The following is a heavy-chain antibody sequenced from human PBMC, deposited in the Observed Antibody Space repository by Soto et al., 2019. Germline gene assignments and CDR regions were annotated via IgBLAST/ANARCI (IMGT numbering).Heavy chain of an antibody. CDR2: INPNSGGT. D-gene: IGHD3-22*01. Sequence: ASVKVSCKASGYTFTGYYMHWVRQAPGQGLEWMGWINPNSGGTNYAQKFQGRVTMTRDTSISTAYMELSRLRSDDTAVYYCASLYYYDSSGYHRKFDYWGQGTLVTVSS. CDR3: ASLYYYDSSGYHRKFDY. J-gene: IGHJ4*02. V-gene: IGHV1-2*02. CDR1: GYTFTGYY.